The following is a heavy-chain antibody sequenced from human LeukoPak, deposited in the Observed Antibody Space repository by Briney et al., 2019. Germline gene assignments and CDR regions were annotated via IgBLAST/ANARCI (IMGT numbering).Heavy chain of an antibody. J-gene: IGHJ4*02. CDR3: AGVNTD. V-gene: IGHV3-30-3*01. CDR2: ISYDGSNK. Sequence: PGGSLRLSCAASGFIFSSYALHWVRQAPGKGLEWVAVISYDGSNKYYVDSVKGRFTISRDNSKNTLYLQMNSLRVEDTAVYYCAGVNTDWGQGTLVTVS. CDR1: GFIFSSYA. D-gene: IGHD3-22*01.